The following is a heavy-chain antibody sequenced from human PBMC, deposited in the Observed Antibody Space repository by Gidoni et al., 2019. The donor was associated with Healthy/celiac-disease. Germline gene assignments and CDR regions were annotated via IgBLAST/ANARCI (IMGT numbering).Heavy chain of an antibody. V-gene: IGHV3-23*01. CDR2: ISGSGGST. Sequence: EVQLLESGGGLVQPGGSLRLSCAASGFTFSSYAMSWVRQAPGKGLEWVSAISGSGGSTYYADSVKGRFTISRDNSKNTLYLQMNSLRAEDTAVYYCAKSPACSSTSCYASVPYYFDYWGQGTLVTVSS. D-gene: IGHD2-2*01. J-gene: IGHJ4*02. CDR3: AKSPACSSTSCYASVPYYFDY. CDR1: GFTFSSYA.